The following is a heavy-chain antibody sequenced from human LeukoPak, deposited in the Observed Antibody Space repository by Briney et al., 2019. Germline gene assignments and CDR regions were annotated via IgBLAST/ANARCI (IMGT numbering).Heavy chain of an antibody. J-gene: IGHJ5*02. CDR2: ILHDGSKI. V-gene: IGHV3-30*18. Sequence: GGSLRLSCRASGFSFSNYAMHWVRQAPGKGLEWLAFILHDGSKIYHADFINGRFTISRDNSNNTLFLQMSSLRTEDTGVYYCAKDRYGSGNNWLDPWGQGTLVTVSS. CDR1: GFSFSNYA. CDR3: AKDRYGSGNNWLDP. D-gene: IGHD3-10*01.